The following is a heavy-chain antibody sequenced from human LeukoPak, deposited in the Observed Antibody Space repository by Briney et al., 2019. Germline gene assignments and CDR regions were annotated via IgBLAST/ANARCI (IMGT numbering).Heavy chain of an antibody. Sequence: PGGSLRLSCAASGFTYSSYWMHWVRQAPGKGLVWVSRINTDGSSTSYADSVKGRFTISRDNSKNTLYLQMNSLRAEDTAVYYCAREGGYSGYASWFDPWGQGTLVTVSS. J-gene: IGHJ5*02. D-gene: IGHD5-12*01. CDR2: INTDGSST. CDR3: AREGGYSGYASWFDP. V-gene: IGHV3-74*01. CDR1: GFTYSSYW.